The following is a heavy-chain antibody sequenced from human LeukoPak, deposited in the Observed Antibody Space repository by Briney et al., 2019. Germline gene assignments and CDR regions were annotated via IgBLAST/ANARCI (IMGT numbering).Heavy chain of an antibody. V-gene: IGHV1-46*01. CDR1: GGTFSSYA. J-gene: IGHJ4*02. Sequence: ASVKVSCKASGGTFSSYAISWVRQAPGQGLEWMGMINPSGGSTIYAQKFQGRVTVTRDTSTSTVYMELSSLRSEDTAVYYCARSRGTYFDYWGQGTLVTVSS. CDR3: ARSRGTYFDY. D-gene: IGHD1-26*01. CDR2: INPSGGST.